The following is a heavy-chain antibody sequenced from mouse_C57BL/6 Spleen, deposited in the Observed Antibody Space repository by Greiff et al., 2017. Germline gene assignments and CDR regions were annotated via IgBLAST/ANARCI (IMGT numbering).Heavy chain of an antibody. Sequence: VQLQQSGPELVKPGASVKIPCKASGYTFTDYNMDWVKQSHGKGLEWIGDINPNNGGTIYNQKFKGKATLTVDKSSSTAYMELRSLTSEYTADEYCAREGNYGRNYYAMDYWGQGTSVTVSS. V-gene: IGHV1-18*01. J-gene: IGHJ4*01. D-gene: IGHD2-1*01. CDR3: AREGNYGRNYYAMDY. CDR1: GYTFTDYN. CDR2: INPNNGGT.